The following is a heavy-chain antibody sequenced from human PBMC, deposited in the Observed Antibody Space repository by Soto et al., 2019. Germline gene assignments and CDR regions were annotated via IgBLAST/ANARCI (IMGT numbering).Heavy chain of an antibody. CDR2: ISVSGDRT. D-gene: IGHD3-3*01. Sequence: PGGSLRLSCAASGFAFISYAMFWGGQSPGKGLEWVSSISVSGDRTFYADSVKGRFTISRDNFRNTLHLQMNSLRAEDTALYYCAKDGDSITRNKPLDYWGQGTLVTVS. J-gene: IGHJ4*02. CDR3: AKDGDSITRNKPLDY. CDR1: GFAFISYA. V-gene: IGHV3-23*01.